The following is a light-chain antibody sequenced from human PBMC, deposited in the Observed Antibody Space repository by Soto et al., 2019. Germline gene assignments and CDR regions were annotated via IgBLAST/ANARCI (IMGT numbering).Light chain of an antibody. V-gene: IGLV2-14*01. CDR2: DVS. CDR1: SSDVGGYNY. CDR3: SSYTSSNTV. Sequence: QSVLTQPASVSGSPGQSITISCTGTSSDVGGYNYVSWYQQHPGKAPKLMIYDVSNRPSGVSNRFSGSKSGNTASLTISGLQAEDEADYYCSSYTSSNTVFGRGTKLTVL. J-gene: IGLJ2*01.